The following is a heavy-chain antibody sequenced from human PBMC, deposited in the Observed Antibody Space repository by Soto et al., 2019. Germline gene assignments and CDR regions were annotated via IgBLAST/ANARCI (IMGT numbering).Heavy chain of an antibody. D-gene: IGHD3-22*01. J-gene: IGHJ4*02. CDR2: IKSKTDGGTT. Sequence: GGSLRLSCAASGFTFSNAWMSWVRQAPGKGLEWVGRIKSKTDGGTTDYAAPVKGRFTISRDDSKNTLYLQMNSLKTEDTAVYYCTTGVKYYYDSSGFDYWGQGTLVTVSS. CDR1: GFTFSNAW. CDR3: TTGVKYYYDSSGFDY. V-gene: IGHV3-15*01.